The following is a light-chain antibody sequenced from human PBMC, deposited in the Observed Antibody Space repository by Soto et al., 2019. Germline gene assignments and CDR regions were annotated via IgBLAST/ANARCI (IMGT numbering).Light chain of an antibody. J-gene: IGKJ2*01. V-gene: IGKV3-11*01. CDR1: HSVSKY. CDR2: EAS. Sequence: ETVLTQSPATLSLSPGERATLSCRASHSVSKYLGWYQEKPGQPPRLVISEASNRPTGVPARFSGSGSGTDFTLSISSLEPEDFAVYFCHQRYTWPHAFGQGTKLEI. CDR3: HQRYTWPHA.